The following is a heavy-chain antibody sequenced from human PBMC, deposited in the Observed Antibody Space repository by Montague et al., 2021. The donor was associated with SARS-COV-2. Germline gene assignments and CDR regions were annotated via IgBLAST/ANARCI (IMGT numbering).Heavy chain of an antibody. Sequence: SETLSLTCAVYGGSFSGYYWSWIRQPPGKGLEWIGEINHSGSTNYNPSLKSRVTISVDTYKNQFYLKLSSVTAADTAVYYCARVRYYGSGTSLDMDVWGQGTTVTVSS. CDR2: INHSGST. V-gene: IGHV4-34*01. D-gene: IGHD3-10*01. J-gene: IGHJ6*02. CDR1: GGSFSGYY. CDR3: ARVRYYGSGTSLDMDV.